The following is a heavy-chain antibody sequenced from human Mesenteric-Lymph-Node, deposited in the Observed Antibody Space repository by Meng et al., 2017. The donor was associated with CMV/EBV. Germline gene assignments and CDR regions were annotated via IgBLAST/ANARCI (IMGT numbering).Heavy chain of an antibody. CDR2: IYTDGRT. V-gene: IGHV3-23*03. CDR1: GFTLSTYA. D-gene: IGHD1-26*01. CDR3: AKIPNSGSDAFDL. J-gene: IGHJ3*01. Sequence: GESLKISCAASGFTLSTYAMTWVRQAPGKGLEWVSVIYTDGRTNYADSVKGRFTVSRDNSKNTMYLQMNSLRAEDTAVYYCAKIPNSGSDAFDLWGQGTMVTVSS.